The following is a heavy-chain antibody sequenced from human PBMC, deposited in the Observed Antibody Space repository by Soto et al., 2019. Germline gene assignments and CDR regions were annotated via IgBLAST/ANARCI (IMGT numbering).Heavy chain of an antibody. CDR3: ARVGNTPREQAAGTGWYFEL. V-gene: IGHV1-2*04. Sequence: ASVKVSCKASGHTFTGYYMHWVRQAPGQGLEWMGWINPNSGGTNYAQKFQGWVTMTRDTSISTAYMELSRLRSDDTAVYYCARVGNTPREQAAGTGWYFELWGRGTLVTVSS. J-gene: IGHJ2*01. D-gene: IGHD6-13*01. CDR1: GHTFTGYY. CDR2: INPNSGGT.